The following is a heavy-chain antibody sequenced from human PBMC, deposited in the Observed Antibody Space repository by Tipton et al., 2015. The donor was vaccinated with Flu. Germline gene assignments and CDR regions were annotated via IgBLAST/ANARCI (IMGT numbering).Heavy chain of an antibody. V-gene: IGHV4-39*01. CDR3: ARLSFYDVDLKNFYFED. CDR2: LSYSGST. Sequence: TLSLTCTVSSGSIRSTNYFCAWIRQPPGKGLEWIGGLSYSGSTYYNPSLRSRVVISVDTSKNQFSLKVTSVTAADTAIYYCARLSFYDVDLKNFYFEDWGQGTLVTVSS. J-gene: IGHJ4*02. D-gene: IGHD3-10*02. CDR1: SGSIRSTNYF.